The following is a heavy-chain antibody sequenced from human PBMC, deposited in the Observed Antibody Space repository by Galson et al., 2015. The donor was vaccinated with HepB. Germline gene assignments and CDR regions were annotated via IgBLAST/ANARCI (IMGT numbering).Heavy chain of an antibody. CDR3: AILFIGLHPRDAFDI. CDR2: MNPNSGNT. V-gene: IGHV1-8*01. CDR1: GYTFTSYD. Sequence: SVKVSCKASGYTFTSYDINWVRQATGQGLEWMGCMNPNSGNTGYAQKFQGRVTMTRNTSISTAYMELSSLRSEDTAVYYCAILFIGLHPRDAFDIWGQGTMVTVSS. J-gene: IGHJ3*02. D-gene: IGHD3-16*02.